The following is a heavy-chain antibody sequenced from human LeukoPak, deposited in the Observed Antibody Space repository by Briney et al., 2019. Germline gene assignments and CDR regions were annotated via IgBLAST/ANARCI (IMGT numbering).Heavy chain of an antibody. Sequence: GGSLRLSCAASGFTFSSYGMHWVRQAPGKGLEWVAVISYDGSNKYYADSVKGRFTISRDNSKNTLYLQMNSLRAEDTAVYYCAKGLTYYYDSSGPKWGQGTLVTVSS. V-gene: IGHV3-30*18. D-gene: IGHD3-22*01. J-gene: IGHJ4*02. CDR3: AKGLTYYYDSSGPK. CDR1: GFTFSSYG. CDR2: ISYDGSNK.